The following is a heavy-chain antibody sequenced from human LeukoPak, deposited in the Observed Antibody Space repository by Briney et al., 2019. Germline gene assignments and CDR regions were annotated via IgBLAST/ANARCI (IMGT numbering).Heavy chain of an antibody. V-gene: IGHV3-33*01. J-gene: IGHJ3*02. D-gene: IGHD3-10*01. CDR3: ARDGAPMVPDAFDI. CDR2: IWYDGSNK. Sequence: PGGSLRLSCAASGLTFSSYGMHWVRQAPGKGLEWVAVIWYDGSNKYYADSVKGRFTISRDNSKNTLYLQMNSLRAEDTAVYYCARDGAPMVPDAFDIWGQGTMVTVSS. CDR1: GLTFSSYG.